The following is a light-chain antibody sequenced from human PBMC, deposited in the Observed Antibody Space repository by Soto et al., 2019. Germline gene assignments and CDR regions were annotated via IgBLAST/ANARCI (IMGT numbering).Light chain of an antibody. CDR2: DDR. CDR3: SSYTSSSTGV. Sequence: QSALTQPASVSGSPGQSITISCTGTSSDVGGYNYVSWYQQHPGRAPQLLIYDDRNRPSGVSNRFSGSRSGNTASLTISGLQAEDEADYYCSSYTSSSTGVFGGGTKLTVL. V-gene: IGLV2-14*01. J-gene: IGLJ2*01. CDR1: SSDVGGYNY.